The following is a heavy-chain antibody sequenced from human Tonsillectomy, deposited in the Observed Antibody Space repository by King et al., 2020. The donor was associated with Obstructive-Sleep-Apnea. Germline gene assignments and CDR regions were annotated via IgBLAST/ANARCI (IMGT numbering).Heavy chain of an antibody. CDR1: GGSISSYY. CDR3: ARGYGSGSYYILSEY. CDR2: IYYSGST. J-gene: IGHJ4*02. D-gene: IGHD3-10*01. V-gene: IGHV4-59*08. Sequence: VQLQESGPGLVKPSETLSLTCTVSGGSISSYYWSWIRQPPGKGLEWIGYIYYSGSTNYNPSLKSRVTISVDTSKNQFSLKLSSVTAADTAVYYCARGYGSGSYYILSEYWGQGTLVTVSS.